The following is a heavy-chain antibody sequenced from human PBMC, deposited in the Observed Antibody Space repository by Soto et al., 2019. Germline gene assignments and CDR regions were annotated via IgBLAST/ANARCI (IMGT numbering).Heavy chain of an antibody. CDR1: GYSFTSYW. V-gene: IGHV5-51*01. CDR3: ASPQGYDSSRSRPHDAFDI. D-gene: IGHD3-22*01. Sequence: PGESLKISCKGSGYSFTSYWIAWVRQMPGKGLEWMGITDPGDSDTRHSPSFQGQVTISADKSISPAYLQWSSLKASDTAMYYCASPQGYDSSRSRPHDAFDIWGPGTMLTVSS. CDR2: TDPGDSDT. J-gene: IGHJ3*02.